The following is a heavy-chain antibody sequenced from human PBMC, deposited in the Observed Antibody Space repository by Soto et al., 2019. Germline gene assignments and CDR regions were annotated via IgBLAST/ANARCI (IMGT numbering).Heavy chain of an antibody. Sequence: EVQLVESGGGLVQPGGSLRLSCAASGLTFSSYWMHWVRQAPGKGLVWVSRISTDGSVTTYADSVKGRFTISRDNAKNTLYLQMNCLRSVDTAVHYCARVPCSRVWWGFDYWGPGTLVTASS. CDR2: ISTDGSVT. CDR1: GLTFSSYW. CDR3: ARVPCSRVWWGFDY. J-gene: IGHJ4*02. V-gene: IGHV3-74*01. D-gene: IGHD6-19*01.